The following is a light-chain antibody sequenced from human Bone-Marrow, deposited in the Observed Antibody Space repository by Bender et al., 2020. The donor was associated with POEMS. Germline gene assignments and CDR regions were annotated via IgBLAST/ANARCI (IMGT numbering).Light chain of an antibody. V-gene: IGLV2-23*01. CDR2: GGS. Sequence: QSALTQPASVSGSPGQSLTISCTGTSSDVGSYNLVSWYQQHPGKAPQLMIYGGSKRPSGVSNRFSGSKSGNTASLTISGLQAEDEAEYYCSSYAGTGTRGVFGTGTKVTVL. CDR3: SSYAGTGTRGV. J-gene: IGLJ1*01. CDR1: SSDVGSYNL.